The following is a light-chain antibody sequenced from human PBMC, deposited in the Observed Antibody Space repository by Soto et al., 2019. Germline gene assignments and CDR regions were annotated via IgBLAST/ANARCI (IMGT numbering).Light chain of an antibody. CDR2: GNS. J-gene: IGLJ1*01. CDR1: SSNIGAGYD. V-gene: IGLV1-40*01. CDR3: QSYDSSLSEV. Sequence: QSVLTQPPSVSGAPGQRVTISCTGSSSNIGAGYDVHWYRQLPGTAPKLLIYGNSNRPSGVPDRFSGSKSGTSASLAITGLQAEDEADYYCQSYDSSLSEVFGTGTKLTVL.